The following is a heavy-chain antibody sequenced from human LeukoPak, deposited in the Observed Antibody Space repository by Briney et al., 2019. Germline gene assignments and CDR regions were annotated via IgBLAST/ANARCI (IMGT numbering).Heavy chain of an antibody. CDR3: ARDRGQRTYYDFWSGYPIRYYGMDV. V-gene: IGHV4-59*01. CDR1: GGSISSYY. CDR2: IYYSGST. D-gene: IGHD3-3*01. Sequence: SETPSLTCTVSGGSISSYYWSWIREHPGKGLEWIGYIYYSGSTNYNTSLKSRVTISVDTSKNQFSLKLSSVTAADTAVYYCARDRGQRTYYDFWSGYPIRYYGMDVWGQGTTVTVSS. J-gene: IGHJ6*02.